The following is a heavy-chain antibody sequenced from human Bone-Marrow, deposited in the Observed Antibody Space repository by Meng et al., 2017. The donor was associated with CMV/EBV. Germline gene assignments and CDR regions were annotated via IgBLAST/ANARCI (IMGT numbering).Heavy chain of an antibody. CDR3: TTAPGIQFGELLDGSDY. CDR1: GFTFSNAW. Sequence: GESLKISCAASGFTFSNAWMSWVRQAPGKGLEWVGRIKSKADGGTTDYAAPVKGRFTISRDDSKNTLYLQMNSLKTEDTAVYYCTTAPGIQFGELLDGSDYWGQGTLVTVSS. CDR2: IKSKADGGTT. D-gene: IGHD3-10*01. V-gene: IGHV3-15*01. J-gene: IGHJ4*02.